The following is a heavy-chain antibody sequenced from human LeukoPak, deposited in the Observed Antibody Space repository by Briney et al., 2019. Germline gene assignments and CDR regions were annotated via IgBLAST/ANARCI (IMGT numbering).Heavy chain of an antibody. CDR2: IYYSGST. J-gene: IGHJ3*02. CDR1: GGSISSYY. CDR3: ARKRAAGIDAFDI. D-gene: IGHD6-13*01. V-gene: IGHV4-59*01. Sequence: PSETLSLTCTVSGGSISSYYWSWIRQPPGKGLEWIGYIYYSGSTNHNPSLKSRVTISVDTSKNQFSLKLSSVTAADTAVYYCARKRAAGIDAFDIWGQGTMVTVSS.